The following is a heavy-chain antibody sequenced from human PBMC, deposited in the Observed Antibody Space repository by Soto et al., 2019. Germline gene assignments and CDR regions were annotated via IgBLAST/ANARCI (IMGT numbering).Heavy chain of an antibody. V-gene: IGHV3-74*01. CDR3: ARGWFGPDV. Sequence: EVQLVESGGGLVQPGGSLRLSCAASGFTLSGRSMHWVRQAPGKGLVWVSGIDNAGTDSTYTDSVKGRCTSSRDNAKNMLYLQMNSRRVEDTAVYYCARGWFGPDVWGKGTTVTVSS. J-gene: IGHJ6*04. CDR1: GFTLSGRS. CDR2: IDNAGTDS. D-gene: IGHD3-10*01.